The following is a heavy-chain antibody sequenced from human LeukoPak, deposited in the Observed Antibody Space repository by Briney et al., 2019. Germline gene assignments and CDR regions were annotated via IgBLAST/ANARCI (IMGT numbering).Heavy chain of an antibody. CDR1: GGSFSGYY. D-gene: IGHD2-15*01. CDR2: INHSGST. CDR3: ARGLRSGGSCGVDY. Sequence: PSETLSLTCAVYGGSFSGYYWSWIRQSPGKGLEWIGEINHSGSTNYNPSLKSRVTISIDTSKNQFSLRLTAVTAADTAVYYCARGLRSGGSCGVDYWDHGTLVTVSS. J-gene: IGHJ4*01. V-gene: IGHV4-34*01.